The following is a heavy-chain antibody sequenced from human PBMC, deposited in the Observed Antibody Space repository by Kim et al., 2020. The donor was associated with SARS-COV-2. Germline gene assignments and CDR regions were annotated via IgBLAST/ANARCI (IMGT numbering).Heavy chain of an antibody. Sequence: ADAVNGRFTISSDDAQNSLNLQMNSLRGDDTAVYYCARDGYGHFDYWGQGTLVTVSS. CDR3: ARDGYGHFDY. V-gene: IGHV3-11*04. J-gene: IGHJ4*02. D-gene: IGHD3-22*01.